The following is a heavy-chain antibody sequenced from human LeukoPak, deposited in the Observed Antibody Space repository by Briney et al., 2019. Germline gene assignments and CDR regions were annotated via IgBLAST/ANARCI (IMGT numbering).Heavy chain of an antibody. D-gene: IGHD3-10*01. CDR1: GFTFSSYA. CDR3: ARDMVRGVNAFDI. J-gene: IGHJ3*02. CDR2: ISGSGGST. V-gene: IGHV3-23*01. Sequence: GGSLRLSCAASGFTFSSYAMSWVRQAPGKGLEWVSAISGSGGSTYYADSVKGRFTISRDNAKNSLYLQMNSLRAEDTAVYYCARDMVRGVNAFDIWGQGTMVTVSS.